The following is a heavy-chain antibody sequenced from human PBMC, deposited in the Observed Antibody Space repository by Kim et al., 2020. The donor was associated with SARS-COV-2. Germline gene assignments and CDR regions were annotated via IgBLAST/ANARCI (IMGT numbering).Heavy chain of an antibody. CDR2: ISYDGSNK. CDR1: GFTFSSYA. V-gene: IGHV3-30-3*01. Sequence: GGSLRLSCAASGFTFSSYAMHWVRQAPGKGLEGVAVISYDGSNKYYADSVKGRFTISRDNSKNTLYLQMNSLRAKDTAVYYCARWRGSSLAYWGQGTLV. D-gene: IGHD1-26*01. J-gene: IGHJ4*02. CDR3: ARWRGSSLAY.